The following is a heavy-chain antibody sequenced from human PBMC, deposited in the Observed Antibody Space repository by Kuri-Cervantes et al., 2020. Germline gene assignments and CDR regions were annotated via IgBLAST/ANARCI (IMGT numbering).Heavy chain of an antibody. Sequence: LSLTCAASGFTFSSYWMSWVRQAPGKGLEWVANIKQDGSEKYYVDSVKGRFTVSRDNARNSLYLQMNSLRAEDTAVYYCARKYSGSYNGVSDYWGQGTLVTVSS. J-gene: IGHJ4*02. CDR1: GFTFSSYW. CDR2: IKQDGSEK. V-gene: IGHV3-7*01. CDR3: ARKYSGSYNGVSDY. D-gene: IGHD1-26*01.